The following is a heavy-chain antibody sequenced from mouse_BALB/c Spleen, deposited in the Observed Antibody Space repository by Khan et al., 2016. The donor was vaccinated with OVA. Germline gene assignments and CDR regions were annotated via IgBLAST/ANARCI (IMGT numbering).Heavy chain of an antibody. V-gene: IGHV3-2*02. CDR3: ARVYGGDFDY. J-gene: IGHJ2*01. CDR1: GYSIASDYA. CDR2: ISYSGNT. Sequence: EVKLVESGPGLVKPSQSLSLTCTVTGYSIASDYAWNWIRQFPGNKLEWMGFISYSGNTNYNPSLKSRISITRDTSKNRFFLQLNSVTSEDTATYYCARVYGGDFDYWGQGTTLTVSS. D-gene: IGHD1-1*01.